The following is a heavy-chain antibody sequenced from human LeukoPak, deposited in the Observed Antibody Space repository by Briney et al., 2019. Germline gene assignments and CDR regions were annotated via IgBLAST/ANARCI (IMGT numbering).Heavy chain of an antibody. Sequence: GSVKVSCKASGGTFSSYAISWVRQAPGQGREWMGWINPNSGGTNYAQKFQGRVTMTRDTSISTAYMELSRLRSDDTAVYYCATVSVVPAAMGYSSMDVWGKGTTVTVSS. D-gene: IGHD2-2*01. V-gene: IGHV1-2*02. CDR1: GGTFSSYA. CDR2: INPNSGGT. J-gene: IGHJ6*03. CDR3: ATVSVVPAAMGYSSMDV.